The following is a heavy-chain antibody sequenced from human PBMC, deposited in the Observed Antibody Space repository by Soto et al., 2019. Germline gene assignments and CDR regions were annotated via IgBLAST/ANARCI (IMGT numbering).Heavy chain of an antibody. CDR1: GFTFSSYA. CDR3: ARDHGLELPRYYFDY. Sequence: QVQLVESGGGVVQPGRSLRLSCAASGFTFSSYAMHRVRQAPGKGLEWVAVISYDGSNKYYADSVKGRFTISRDNSKNTLYLQMNSLRAEDTAVYYCARDHGLELPRYYFDYWGQGTLVTVSS. CDR2: ISYDGSNK. V-gene: IGHV3-30-3*01. J-gene: IGHJ4*02. D-gene: IGHD1-7*01.